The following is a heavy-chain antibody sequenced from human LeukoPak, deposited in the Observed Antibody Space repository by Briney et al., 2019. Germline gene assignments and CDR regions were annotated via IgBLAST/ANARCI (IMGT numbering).Heavy chain of an antibody. Sequence: AETLSLTCAVYGGSFSGYYLSWIRQPPGKGLEWIGEINHSGSTNYNPSLKSRVTISVDTSKNQFSLKLSSVTAADTAVYYCARGLVYSSSWYYYWGQGTLVTVSS. CDR3: ARGLVYSSSWYYY. J-gene: IGHJ4*02. V-gene: IGHV4-34*01. D-gene: IGHD6-13*01. CDR1: GGSFSGYY. CDR2: INHSGST.